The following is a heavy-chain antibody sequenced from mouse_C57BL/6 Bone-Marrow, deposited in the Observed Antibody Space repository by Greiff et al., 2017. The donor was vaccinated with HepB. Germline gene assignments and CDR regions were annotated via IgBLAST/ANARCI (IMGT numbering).Heavy chain of an antibody. V-gene: IGHV1-63*01. CDR2: IYPGGGYT. D-gene: IGHD1-1*01. CDR1: GYTFTNYW. J-gene: IGHJ3*01. Sequence: VQLQQSGAELVRPGTSVKMSCKASGYTFTNYWIGWAKQRPGHGLEWIGDIYPGGGYTNYNEKFKGKATLTADKSSSTAYMQFSSLTSEDSAIYYCARSDYYGSSYVWFAYWGQGTLVTVSA. CDR3: ARSDYYGSSYVWFAY.